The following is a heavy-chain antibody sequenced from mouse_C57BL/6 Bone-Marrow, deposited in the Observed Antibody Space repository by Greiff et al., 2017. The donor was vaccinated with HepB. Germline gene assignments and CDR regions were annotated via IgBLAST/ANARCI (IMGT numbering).Heavy chain of an antibody. J-gene: IGHJ2*01. Sequence: QVQLQQPGAELVKPGASVKLSCKASGYNFTSYWMHWVKQRPGQGLEWIGMIHPNSGSTKYNEKFKRKATLTVDKSYSTAYMQLSSLTSEDSAVYYCTRRGIYDYALYYWGQGTTLTVSS. V-gene: IGHV1-64*01. CDR3: TRRGIYDYALYY. CDR1: GYNFTSYW. CDR2: IHPNSGST. D-gene: IGHD2-4*01.